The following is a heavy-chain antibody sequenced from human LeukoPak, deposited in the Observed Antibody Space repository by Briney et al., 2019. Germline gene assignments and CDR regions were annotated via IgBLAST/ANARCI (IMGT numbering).Heavy chain of an antibody. D-gene: IGHD2-21*01. Sequence: QAGGSLRLSCVASGFTFRHYDMSWVRQAPGKGLEWVSSINTSGGSTYYADSLQGRFTTSRDNSKNTLHLQMNNVRAEDTALYYCMKLPTMIIVIDTDFEYWGQGAQVTVSS. V-gene: IGHV3-23*01. CDR1: GFTFRHYD. CDR3: MKLPTMIIVIDTDFEY. CDR2: INTSGGST. J-gene: IGHJ4*02.